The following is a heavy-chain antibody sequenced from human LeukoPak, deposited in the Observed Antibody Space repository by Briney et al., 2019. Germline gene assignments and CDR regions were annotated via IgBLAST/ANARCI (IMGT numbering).Heavy chain of an antibody. CDR2: INHSGST. V-gene: IGHV4-34*01. CDR1: GXSFSGYY. D-gene: IGHD3-9*01. J-gene: IGHJ4*02. CDR3: ARDRYLRYFDY. Sequence: SETLSLTCAAYGXSFSGYYGSWIRQPPGKGLEWIGEINHSGSTNYNPSLKSRVTISVDTSKNQFSLKLSSVTAADTAVYYCARDRYLRYFDYWGQGTLVTVSS.